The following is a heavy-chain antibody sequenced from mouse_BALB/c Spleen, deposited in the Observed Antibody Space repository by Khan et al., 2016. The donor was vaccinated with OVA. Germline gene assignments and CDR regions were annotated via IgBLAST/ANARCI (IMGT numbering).Heavy chain of an antibody. CDR3: SCALHGRYSYFDV. D-gene: IGHD2-12*01. CDR2: INPGDDGT. Sequence: EVQLQESGPELVKPGASVKMSCKASGYSFSSYVINWVKQKPGQGLEWIGYINPGDDGTKYNEKFKGKATMTADKAYSTAYMELSSLTSEASAVSICSCALHGRYSYFDVCGAGTTVTFSS. J-gene: IGHJ1*01. CDR1: GYSFSSYV. V-gene: IGHV1S136*01.